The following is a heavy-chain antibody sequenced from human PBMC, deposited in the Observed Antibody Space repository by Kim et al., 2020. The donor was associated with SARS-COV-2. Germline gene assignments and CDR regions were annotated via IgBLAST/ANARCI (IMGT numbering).Heavy chain of an antibody. D-gene: IGHD6-19*01. CDR3: ASTPYSSGWYPDY. J-gene: IGHJ4*02. V-gene: IGHV4-34*01. Sequence: YNPSLKSRVTLSVDTSKNPFSLKLSSVTAADTAVYYCASTPYSSGWYPDYWGQGTLVTVSS.